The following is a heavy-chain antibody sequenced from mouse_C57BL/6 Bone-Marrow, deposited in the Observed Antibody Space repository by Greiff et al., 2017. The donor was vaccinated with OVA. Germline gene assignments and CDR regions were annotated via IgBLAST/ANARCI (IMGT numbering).Heavy chain of an antibody. V-gene: IGHV5-6*01. J-gene: IGHJ4*01. CDR1: GFTFSSYG. D-gene: IGHD2-2*01. CDR2: ISSGGSYT. CDR3: ARHVGGYYDAIDY. Sequence: EVQVVESGGDLVKPGGSLKLSCAASGFTFSSYGMSWVRQTPDKRLEWVATISSGGSYTYYPDSVKGRFTISRDNAKNTLYLQMSSLKSEDTAMYYCARHVGGYYDAIDYWGQGTSVTVSS.